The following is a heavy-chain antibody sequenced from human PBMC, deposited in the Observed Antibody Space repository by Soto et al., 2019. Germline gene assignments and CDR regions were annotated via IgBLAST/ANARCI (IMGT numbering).Heavy chain of an antibody. CDR2: IYYSGTA. D-gene: IGHD3-3*01. J-gene: IGHJ4*02. V-gene: IGHV4-39*01. Sequence: SETLSLTCTVSGGSISTSSSYYWGWIGQPPGKGLEWSGSIYYSGTAYYNPSLKRRVTVSVDRSTNQFALRLSSVTAADTAVYYCARQYITLFGEINFTLVLDYFDFWGQGTQVTVS. CDR3: ARQYITLFGEINFTLVLDYFDF. CDR1: GGSISTSSSYY.